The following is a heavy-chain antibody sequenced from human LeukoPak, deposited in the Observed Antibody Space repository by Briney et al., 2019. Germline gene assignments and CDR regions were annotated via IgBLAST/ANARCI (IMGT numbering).Heavy chain of an antibody. CDR2: ISGSGRST. CDR3: AKRHLWFGELLFPFDY. D-gene: IGHD3-10*01. V-gene: IGHV3-23*01. Sequence: GGSLRLSCAASGFSFGSYAMNWIPQAPGKGLEWVSGISGSGRSTYYADSVKGRFAIFRDNSKNTLYLQMNSLRAEDTAVYYCAKRHLWFGELLFPFDYWGEGTLVTVSS. J-gene: IGHJ4*02. CDR1: GFSFGSYA.